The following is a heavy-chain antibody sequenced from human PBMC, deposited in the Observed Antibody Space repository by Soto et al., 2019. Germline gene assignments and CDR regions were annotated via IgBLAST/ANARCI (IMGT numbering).Heavy chain of an antibody. CDR3: AKDQGSSWYEIDY. CDR1: GGSISSGGYY. V-gene: IGHV4-31*03. J-gene: IGHJ4*02. Sequence: SETLSLTCTVSGGSISSGGYYWSWIRQHPGKGLEWIGYIYYSGSTYYNPSLKSRVTISVDTSKDQFSLKLSSVTAADTAVYYCAKDQGSSWYEIDYWGQGTLVTVSS. CDR2: IYYSGST. D-gene: IGHD6-13*01.